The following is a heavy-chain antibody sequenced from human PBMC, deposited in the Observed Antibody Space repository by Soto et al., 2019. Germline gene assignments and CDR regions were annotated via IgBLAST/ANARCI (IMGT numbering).Heavy chain of an antibody. J-gene: IGHJ6*02. D-gene: IGHD6-6*01. V-gene: IGHV4-30-4*01. CDR2: IYVTGTT. Sequence: PSETLSLTCNVSGGSMNHGDYYWSWVRQSPEKGLEWIGYIYVTGTTYYNPSFKSRVTISVDRSRSQFSLKLSSVTAADTAVYYCARHTYSSSSTGGSPDYYYYYGMDVWGQGTTVTVSS. CDR3: ARHTYSSSSTGGSPDYYYYYGMDV. CDR1: GGSMNHGDYY.